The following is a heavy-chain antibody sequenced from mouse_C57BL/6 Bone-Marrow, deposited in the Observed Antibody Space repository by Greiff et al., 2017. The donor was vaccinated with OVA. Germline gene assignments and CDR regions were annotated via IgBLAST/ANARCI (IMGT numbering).Heavy chain of an antibody. Sequence: VQLQQSGAELVRPGASVKLSCKASGYTFTDYYINWVKQRPGQGLEWIARIYPGSGNTYYNEKFKGKATLTAEKSSSTAYMQLSSLTSEDSAVYFCARLWSWYFDVWGTGTTVTVSS. CDR3: ARLWSWYFDV. CDR2: IYPGSGNT. V-gene: IGHV1-76*01. J-gene: IGHJ1*03. D-gene: IGHD1-1*02. CDR1: GYTFTDYY.